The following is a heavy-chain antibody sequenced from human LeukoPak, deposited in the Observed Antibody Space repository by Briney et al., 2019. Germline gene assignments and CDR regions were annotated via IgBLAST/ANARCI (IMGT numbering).Heavy chain of an antibody. J-gene: IGHJ4*02. CDR3: AKAPIAVAGTVYFDY. CDR2: IKKDGSEK. V-gene: IGHV3-7*03. D-gene: IGHD6-19*01. CDR1: GFTFTNYW. Sequence: GGSLRLSCAASGFTFTNYWMNWVRQAPGKGLEWVANIKKDGSEKYYVDSVKGRFTISRDNSKNTLYLQMNSLRAEDTAVYYCAKAPIAVAGTVYFDYWGQGTLVTVS.